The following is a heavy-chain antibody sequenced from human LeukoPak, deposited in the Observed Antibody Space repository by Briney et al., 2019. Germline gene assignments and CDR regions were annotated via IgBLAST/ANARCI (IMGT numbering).Heavy chain of an antibody. Sequence: ASVKVSCKASGYTFTSYDINWVRQATGQGLEWMGWMNPNSGNTGYAQKFQGRVTMTRNTSISTAYMELSSLRSEDTAVYYCARHAGAYTYFDYWGQGTLVTVSS. V-gene: IGHV1-8*01. CDR2: MNPNSGNT. CDR1: GYTFTSYD. CDR3: ARHAGAYTYFDY. J-gene: IGHJ4*02. D-gene: IGHD4-11*01.